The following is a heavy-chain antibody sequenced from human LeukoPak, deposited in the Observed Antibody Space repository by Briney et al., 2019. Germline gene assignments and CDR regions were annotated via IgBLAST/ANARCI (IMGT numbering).Heavy chain of an antibody. V-gene: IGHV4-39*01. CDR1: GGSISSSSYY. CDR3: ARQVPAAGTADYFDY. D-gene: IGHD6-13*01. J-gene: IGHJ4*02. Sequence: SETLSLTCTVSGGSISSSSYYWGWIRQPPGKGLEWIGIIYYSGSTYYNPSLKSRVTISVDTSKNQFSLKLSSVTAADTAVYYCARQVPAAGTADYFDYWGQGTLVTVSS. CDR2: IYYSGST.